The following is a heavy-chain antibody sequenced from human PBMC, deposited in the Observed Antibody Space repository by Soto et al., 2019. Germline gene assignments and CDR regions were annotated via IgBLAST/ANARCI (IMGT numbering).Heavy chain of an antibody. CDR1: GGTFSSYA. J-gene: IGHJ4*02. CDR3: ATAKYYYDSSGYNDY. Sequence: SVKVSCKASGGTFSSYAISWVRQAPGQGLEWMGGIIPIFGTANYAQKFQGRVTITAGKSTSTAYMELSSLRSEDTAVYYCATAKYYYDSSGYNDYWGQGTLVTVSS. CDR2: IIPIFGTA. D-gene: IGHD3-22*01. V-gene: IGHV1-69*06.